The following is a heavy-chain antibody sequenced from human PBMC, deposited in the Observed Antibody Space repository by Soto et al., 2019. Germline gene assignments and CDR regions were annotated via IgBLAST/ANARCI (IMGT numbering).Heavy chain of an antibody. Sequence: QVQLVQSAAEVKKPGSSVKVSCKASGGTFSSYPISWVRQAPGQGLEWMGGIIPIFGTPNYAQKFQGRVTFNADISTSTAYMELSSLRAEDTAMYYCASDPDYGGNSGLGLVDYWGQGTLVTVSS. CDR1: GGTFSSYP. V-gene: IGHV1-69*06. CDR2: IIPIFGTP. CDR3: ASDPDYGGNSGLGLVDY. J-gene: IGHJ4*02. D-gene: IGHD4-17*01.